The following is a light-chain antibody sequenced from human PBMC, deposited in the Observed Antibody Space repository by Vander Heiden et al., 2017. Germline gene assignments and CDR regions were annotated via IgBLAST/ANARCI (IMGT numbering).Light chain of an antibody. CDR1: QSISSY. J-gene: IGKJ5*01. CDR2: AAS. Sequence: DIQMTQSPSSLSASVGDRVTITCRASQSISSYLNWYQQKPGKAPKLLIYAASRLQSGVPSRFSGSASGTDFTLTISRLQPEDFATYYCQHSYSTWTFGQGTRLEIK. V-gene: IGKV1-39*01. CDR3: QHSYSTWT.